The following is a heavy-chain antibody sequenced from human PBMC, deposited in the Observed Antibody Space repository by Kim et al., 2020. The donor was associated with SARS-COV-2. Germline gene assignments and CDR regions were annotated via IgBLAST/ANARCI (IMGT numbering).Heavy chain of an antibody. CDR3: ARGRAGVVPSPILGLGPYYEYHAMDV. Sequence: SETLSLTCDVYGGSFSSCHWYWIRQPPGTGLEWDGEVSHSGSTNCNPSLKIRVTISLDTSTNQFSLKLKSVTAADTAVYYCARGRAGVVPSPILGLGPYYEYHAMDVWGQGTTVAVPS. V-gene: IGHV4-34*01. CDR2: VSHSGST. J-gene: IGHJ6*02. D-gene: IGHD2-2*02. CDR1: GGSFSSCH.